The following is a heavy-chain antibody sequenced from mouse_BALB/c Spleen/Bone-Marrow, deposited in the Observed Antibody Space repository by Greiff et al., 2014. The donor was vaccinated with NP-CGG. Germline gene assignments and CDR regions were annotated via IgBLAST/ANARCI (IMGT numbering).Heavy chain of an antibody. V-gene: IGHV1-9*01. CDR3: ARVGSTMITTAFAY. D-gene: IGHD2-4*01. CDR1: GYTFSRNW. J-gene: IGHJ3*01. Sequence: VQLQQYGAELMKPGASVKISCKATGYTFSRNWIEWVKQRPGHGLEWIGEFLPGSGSTNYNEKFKGKATFTADTSSNTANMQLSSLTSEDSGVYYCARVGSTMITTAFAYWGQGTLVTVSA. CDR2: FLPGSGST.